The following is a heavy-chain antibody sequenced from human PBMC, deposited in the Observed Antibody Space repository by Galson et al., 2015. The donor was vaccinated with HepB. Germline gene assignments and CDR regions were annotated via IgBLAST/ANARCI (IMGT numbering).Heavy chain of an antibody. CDR1: GFTFSNAW. J-gene: IGHJ3*02. CDR3: TTDRSSMGSAFDI. V-gene: IGHV3-15*01. Sequence: SLRLSCAASGFTFSNAWMSWVRQAPGKGLEWVGRIKSKTDGGTTDYAAPVKGRFTISRDDSKNTLYLQMNSLKTEDTAVYYCTTDRSSMGSAFDIWGQGTMVTVSS. CDR2: IKSKTDGGTT. D-gene: IGHD3-10*01.